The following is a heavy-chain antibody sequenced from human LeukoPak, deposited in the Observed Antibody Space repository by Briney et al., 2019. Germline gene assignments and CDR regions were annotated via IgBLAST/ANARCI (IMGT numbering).Heavy chain of an antibody. Sequence: PGGSLRLSCAASGFTFSSYSMNWVRQAPGKGLEWIAVISSDGTNKYHADPVRGRFTISRDNSKDTLYLQMSSLRIEDTAIYYCRAATRYLDYYYDYWGQGTLVTVSS. CDR1: GFTFSSYS. CDR2: ISSDGTNK. D-gene: IGHD3-22*01. V-gene: IGHV3-30*03. J-gene: IGHJ4*02. CDR3: RAATRYLDYYYDY.